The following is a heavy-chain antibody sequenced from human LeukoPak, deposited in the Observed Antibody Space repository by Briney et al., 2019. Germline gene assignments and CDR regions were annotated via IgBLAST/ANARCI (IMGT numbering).Heavy chain of an antibody. CDR1: GFTFSDYY. D-gene: IGHD3-10*01. Sequence: GGSLRLSCAASGFTFSDYYMSWIRQAPGKGLEWVAVISYDGSNKYYADSVKGRFTISRDNSKNTLYLQMNSLRAEDTAVYYCARDRYYGSGSYYNRYFDYWGQGTLVTVSS. CDR2: ISYDGSNK. V-gene: IGHV3-30-3*01. CDR3: ARDRYYGSGSYYNRYFDY. J-gene: IGHJ4*02.